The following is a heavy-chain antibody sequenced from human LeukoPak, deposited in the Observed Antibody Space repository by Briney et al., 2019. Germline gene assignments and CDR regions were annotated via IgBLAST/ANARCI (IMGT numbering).Heavy chain of an antibody. CDR2: ISYDGSNK. Sequence: GGSLRLSCAASGFTFSSYAMHWVRQAPGKGLGWVAVISYDGSNKYYADSVKGRFTISRDNSKNTLYLQMNSLRAEDTALYYCAKAIVATISDYFDYWGQGTLVTVSS. J-gene: IGHJ4*02. D-gene: IGHD5-12*01. V-gene: IGHV3-30-3*01. CDR1: GFTFSSYA. CDR3: AKAIVATISDYFDY.